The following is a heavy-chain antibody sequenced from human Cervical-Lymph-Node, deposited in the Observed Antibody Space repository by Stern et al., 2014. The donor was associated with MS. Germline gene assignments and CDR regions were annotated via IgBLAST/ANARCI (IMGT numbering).Heavy chain of an antibody. D-gene: IGHD3-3*01. CDR2: IYRDDDR. Sequence: QVTLKESGPTLVKPTQTLTLTCTFSGFSLNTGGVGVGWVRHPPGKGLEWLALIYRDDDRRYDPSLKSRLTITKDTSKNQVVLTMTNMDPVDTATYYCAHETFYDYWSGHFDYWGQGILVTVSS. V-gene: IGHV2-5*09. J-gene: IGHJ4*02. CDR1: GFSLNTGGVG. CDR3: AHETFYDYWSGHFDY.